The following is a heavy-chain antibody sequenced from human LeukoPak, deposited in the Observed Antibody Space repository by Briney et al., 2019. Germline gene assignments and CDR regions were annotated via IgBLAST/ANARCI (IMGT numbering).Heavy chain of an antibody. D-gene: IGHD2-2*02. CDR2: IIPIFGTA. Sequence: SVKVSCKASGGTFSSYAISWVRQAPGQGLEWMGGIIPIFGTANYAQKFQGRVTITADESTSTVYMELSSLRSEDTAVYYCARGVVVPAAISYYYYMDVWGKGTTVTVSS. CDR3: ARGVVVPAAISYYYYMDV. J-gene: IGHJ6*03. CDR1: GGTFSSYA. V-gene: IGHV1-69*01.